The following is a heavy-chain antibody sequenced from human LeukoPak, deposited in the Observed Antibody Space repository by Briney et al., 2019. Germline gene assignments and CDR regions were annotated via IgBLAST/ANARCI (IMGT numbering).Heavy chain of an antibody. CDR3: AKRSAESSGYFDS. CDR2: ITGSGTFT. Sequence: GGSLRLSCAASGFTFSSYAMSWVRQAPGKGLEWVSAITGSGTFTDYADSVRGRFTISRDNSKNTLYLQMNSLRAEDTAIYYCAKRSAESSGYFDSWGQGTLVTVSS. J-gene: IGHJ4*02. CDR1: GFTFSSYA. V-gene: IGHV3-23*01. D-gene: IGHD6-19*01.